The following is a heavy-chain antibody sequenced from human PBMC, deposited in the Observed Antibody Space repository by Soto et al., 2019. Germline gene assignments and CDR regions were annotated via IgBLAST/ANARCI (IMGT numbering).Heavy chain of an antibody. Sequence: QITLKESGPPLLKPTQTLTLTCTFSGFSLTTRGVNVGWFRQPPGKALEWLALSNWDDDNRYSPSLKHRLTIPRDTSNNQVVLTMTNMDPMDAGMYYCAQRPDNWNYAGFDYWGQGTLVTVSS. CDR2: SNWDDDN. CDR1: GFSLTTRGVN. CDR3: AQRPDNWNYAGFDY. D-gene: IGHD1-7*01. V-gene: IGHV2-5*02. J-gene: IGHJ4*02.